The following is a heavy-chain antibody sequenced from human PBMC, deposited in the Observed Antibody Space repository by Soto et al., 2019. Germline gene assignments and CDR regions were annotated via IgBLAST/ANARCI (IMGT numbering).Heavy chain of an antibody. D-gene: IGHD6-6*01. J-gene: IGHJ4*02. V-gene: IGHV3-74*01. Sequence: GGSLRLSCAASGFTFSSYWMHWVRQAPGKGLVRVSRINSDGSSTSYADSVKGRFTISRDNAKNTLYLQMNSLRAEDTAVYYCARGGREYSSSSRVYWGQGTLVTVSS. CDR3: ARGGREYSSSSRVY. CDR2: INSDGSST. CDR1: GFTFSSYW.